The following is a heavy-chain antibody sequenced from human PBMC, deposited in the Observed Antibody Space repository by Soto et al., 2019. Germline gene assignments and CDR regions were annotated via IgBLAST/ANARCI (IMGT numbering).Heavy chain of an antibody. Sequence: SVKVSCKXSGGVFSRYLISRVRQVPGQGLEWMGGIIPVFQTAYYTQRFQGRVTITADESTNTAYMELSSLRSEDTAIYYCARGGSGYTWFNEFWGQGTLVTVSS. CDR2: IIPVFQTA. CDR1: GGVFSRYL. J-gene: IGHJ4*02. V-gene: IGHV1-69*13. D-gene: IGHD3-22*01. CDR3: ARGGSGYTWFNEF.